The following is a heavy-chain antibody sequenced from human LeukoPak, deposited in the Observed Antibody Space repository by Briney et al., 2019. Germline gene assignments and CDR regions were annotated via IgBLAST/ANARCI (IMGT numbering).Heavy chain of an antibody. J-gene: IGHJ3*02. Sequence: GGSLRLSCAASGFTFSSYWMSWVRQAPGKGLEWVANIKQDGSEKYYVDSVKGRFTISRDNAKNSLYLQMNSLRAEDTAVYYCARVLDAHTVTTGDDAFDIWGQGTMVTVSS. D-gene: IGHD4-17*01. CDR2: IKQDGSEK. CDR1: GFTFSSYW. V-gene: IGHV3-7*01. CDR3: ARVLDAHTVTTGDDAFDI.